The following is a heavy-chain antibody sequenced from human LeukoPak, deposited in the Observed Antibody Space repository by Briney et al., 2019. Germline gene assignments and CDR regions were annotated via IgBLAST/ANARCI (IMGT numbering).Heavy chain of an antibody. J-gene: IGHJ3*02. CDR3: ARDGKDTGDFDI. Sequence: ASVKVSCKACGYTFTGYYMHWVRQAPGQGLEGMGWINPNSGGTNYAQKFQGWVTMTRDTSISTAYMELSTLRTDDTAVYYCARDGKDTGDFDIWGQGTMVTVSS. CDR2: INPNSGGT. V-gene: IGHV1-2*04. CDR1: GYTFTGYY. D-gene: IGHD2-8*02.